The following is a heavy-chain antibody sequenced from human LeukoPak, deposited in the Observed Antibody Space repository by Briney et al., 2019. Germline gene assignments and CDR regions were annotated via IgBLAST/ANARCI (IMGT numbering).Heavy chain of an antibody. CDR3: ARVGRFLEWLA. CDR2: TSGSGGST. D-gene: IGHD3-3*01. V-gene: IGHV3-23*01. CDR1: GFTFSSYG. Sequence: GGSLRLSCAASGFTFSSYGMSWVRQAPGKGLEWVSATSGSGGSTYYADSVKGRFTISRDNSKNTLYLQMNSLRAEDTAVYYCARVGRFLEWLAWGQGTLVTVSS. J-gene: IGHJ5*02.